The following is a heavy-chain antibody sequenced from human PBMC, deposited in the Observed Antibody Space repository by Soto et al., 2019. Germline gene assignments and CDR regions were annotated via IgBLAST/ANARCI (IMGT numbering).Heavy chain of an antibody. CDR1: GYTFTSYG. D-gene: IGHD4-17*01. CDR2: ISAYNGNT. Sequence: SAKVSCKASGYTFTSYGISWVRQAPGQGLEWMGWISAYNGNTNYAQKFQGRVTMTRNTSISTAYMELSSLRSEDTAVYYCARTLYGDNVDYWGQGTLVTVSS. J-gene: IGHJ4*02. V-gene: IGHV1-18*01. CDR3: ARTLYGDNVDY.